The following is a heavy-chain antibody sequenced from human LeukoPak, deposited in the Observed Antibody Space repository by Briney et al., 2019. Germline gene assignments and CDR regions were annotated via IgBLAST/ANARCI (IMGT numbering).Heavy chain of an antibody. Sequence: GGSLRLSCAASGFTFSSYAMHWVRQAPGKGLEWGAVISYDGSNKYYADSVKGRFTISRDNYKNKLYLQMNSLRAEDTAVYYCARDPILWFGEPNHLYYYYGMDVWGQGTTVTVS. CDR1: GFTFSSYA. V-gene: IGHV3-30*04. J-gene: IGHJ6*02. CDR2: ISYDGSNK. CDR3: ARDPILWFGEPNHLYYYYGMDV. D-gene: IGHD3-10*01.